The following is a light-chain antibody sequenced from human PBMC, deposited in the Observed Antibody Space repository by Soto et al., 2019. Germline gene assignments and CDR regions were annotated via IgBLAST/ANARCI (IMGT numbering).Light chain of an antibody. Sequence: DIQMTQSPSSLSASVGDRVTITCRASQRISSYLNWYQQKPGKAPKLLIYAASNLQSGVPSRFSGSGSGTDFTLTISSLQPEDFATYYCQQSYSIFRTFGQGTKVEIK. CDR1: QRISSY. V-gene: IGKV1-39*01. CDR3: QQSYSIFRT. CDR2: AAS. J-gene: IGKJ2*01.